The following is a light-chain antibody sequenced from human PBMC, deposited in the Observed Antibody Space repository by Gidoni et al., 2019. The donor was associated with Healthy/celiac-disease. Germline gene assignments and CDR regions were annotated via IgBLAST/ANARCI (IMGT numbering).Light chain of an antibody. Sequence: EIVMTQSPATLSVSPGERATLSCRASQSVSSNLAWYQQKPGHAPRLLIYGASTRATGIPARFSGSGSGTEFTLTISSLQSEDFAVYYCQQYNNWPPVITFGQGTRLEIK. CDR2: GAS. V-gene: IGKV3-15*01. CDR1: QSVSSN. CDR3: QQYNNWPPVIT. J-gene: IGKJ5*01.